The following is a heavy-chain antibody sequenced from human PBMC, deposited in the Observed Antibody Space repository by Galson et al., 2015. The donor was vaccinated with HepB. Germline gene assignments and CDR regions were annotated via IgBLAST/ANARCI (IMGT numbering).Heavy chain of an antibody. Sequence: SVKVSCKASGFTFTSSAVQWVRQARGQRLGWIGWIVVGSGNTNYAQKFQERVTITRDMSTSTAYMELSSLRSEDTAVYYCAAENRGARDDAFDIWGQGTMVTVSS. CDR1: GFTFTSSA. CDR2: IVVGSGNT. CDR3: AAENRGARDDAFDI. D-gene: IGHD1-26*01. V-gene: IGHV1-58*01. J-gene: IGHJ3*02.